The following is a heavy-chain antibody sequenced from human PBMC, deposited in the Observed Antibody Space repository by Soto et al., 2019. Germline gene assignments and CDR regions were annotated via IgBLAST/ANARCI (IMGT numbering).Heavy chain of an antibody. V-gene: IGHV4-30-4*01. D-gene: IGHD4-17*01. Sequence: QVQLQESGPGLVKPSQTLSLTCTVSGVSISSPDSFWSWTRQSPGEDLEWIGFISSSGSTSYDPSLRSRVAISLDTSKNQFSLEVTSVTAADTAIYYCARMTSVNSYYFDYWGQGTLVTVSS. J-gene: IGHJ4*02. CDR1: GVSISSPDSF. CDR2: ISSSGST. CDR3: ARMTSVNSYYFDY.